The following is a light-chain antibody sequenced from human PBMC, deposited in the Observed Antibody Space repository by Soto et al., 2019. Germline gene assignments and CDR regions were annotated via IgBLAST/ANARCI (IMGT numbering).Light chain of an antibody. CDR3: QSYDNSNQAVV. J-gene: IGLJ2*01. CDR2: EDY. Sequence: NFMLTQPHSVSESPGKTVTISCTRSSGSIASNYVQWYQQRPGSAPTTVIYEDYQRPSGVPDRFSGSIDSSSNSASLTISGLKTEDEADYDCQSYDNSNQAVVFCGGTQLTVL. V-gene: IGLV6-57*04. CDR1: SGSIASNY.